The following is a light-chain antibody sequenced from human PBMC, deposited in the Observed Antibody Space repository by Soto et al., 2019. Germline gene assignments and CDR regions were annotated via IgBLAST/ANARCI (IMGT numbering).Light chain of an antibody. CDR1: SSDIGTNY. J-gene: IGLJ1*01. V-gene: IGLV1-47*02. Sequence: QSVLTQPPSASGTPGQRVAISCSGSSSDIGTNYVYWYQQVPGTAPKLLIYSNDKRPSGVPDRYSASKSGTSASLAISGLRSEDESDYYCASWDDSLNGPVFGTGTKLTVL. CDR3: ASWDDSLNGPV. CDR2: SND.